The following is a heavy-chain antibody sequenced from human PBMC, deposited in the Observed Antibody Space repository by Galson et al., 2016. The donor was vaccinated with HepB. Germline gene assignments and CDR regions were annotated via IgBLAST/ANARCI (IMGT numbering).Heavy chain of an antibody. CDR1: EYTFTAYY. CDR3: ARGHYYVGRGYYYLLDY. CDR2: INPNTGVT. J-gene: IGHJ4*02. V-gene: IGHV1-2*02. Sequence: SVKVSCKASEYTFTAYYIHWVRQAPGQGLEWMGWINPNTGVTSYARMLQGRVTMTRDTSIGTAYMELSGLRSDEPAVYYCARGHYYVGRGYYYLLDYWGQGTLLTGSS. D-gene: IGHD3-22*01.